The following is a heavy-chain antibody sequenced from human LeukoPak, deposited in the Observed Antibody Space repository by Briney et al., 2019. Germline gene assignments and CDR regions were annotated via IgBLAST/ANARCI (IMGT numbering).Heavy chain of an antibody. D-gene: IGHD2-8*01. V-gene: IGHV3-48*01. CDR3: ARDRMGRRFDY. J-gene: IGHJ4*02. CDR1: RFAFSPYA. Sequence: GRSLRLSCAASRFAFSPYAINCVRRAPGHGLEWVSFITGDSNTIYYADSMKGRFTVSSDNAENSMDLQMNSLSAEDTAVYYCARDRMGRRFDYWGPGNLVTVSS. CDR2: ITGDSNTI.